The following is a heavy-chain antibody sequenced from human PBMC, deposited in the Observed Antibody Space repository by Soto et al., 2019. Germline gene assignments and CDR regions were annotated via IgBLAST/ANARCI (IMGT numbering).Heavy chain of an antibody. CDR1: GFPFSSYG. CDR3: ARAPYYDILTGYSMYFDY. CDR2: IWYDGSNK. D-gene: IGHD3-9*01. J-gene: IGHJ4*02. Sequence: QVQLVESGGGVVQPGRSLRLSCAASGFPFSSYGMHWVRQAPGKGLEWVAVIWYDGSNKYYADSVKGRFTISRDNSKNTLYLQMNSLRAEDTAVYYCARAPYYDILTGYSMYFDYWGQGTLVTVSS. V-gene: IGHV3-33*01.